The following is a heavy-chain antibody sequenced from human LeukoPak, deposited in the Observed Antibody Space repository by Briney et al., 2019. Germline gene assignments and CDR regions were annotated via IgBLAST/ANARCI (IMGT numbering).Heavy chain of an antibody. CDR3: ARDQGDQIVGATGFDY. D-gene: IGHD1-26*01. Sequence: SETLSLTCTVSGNSISSGDNYWSWIRQPAGKGLEWIGRIYTSGSTNYNPSLKSRVTMSVDTSKNQFSLKLSSVTAADTAVYYCARDQGDQIVGATGFDYWGQGTLVTVSS. V-gene: IGHV4-61*02. CDR2: IYTSGST. J-gene: IGHJ4*02. CDR1: GNSISSGDNY.